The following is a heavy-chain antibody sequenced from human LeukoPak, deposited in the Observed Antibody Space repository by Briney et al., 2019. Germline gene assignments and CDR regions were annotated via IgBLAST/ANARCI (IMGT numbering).Heavy chain of an antibody. CDR2: INPSGGST. CDR3: ASSHSDYDSSVY. CDR1: GYTFTGYY. V-gene: IGHV1-46*01. Sequence: ASVKVSCKASGYTFTGYYMHWVRQAPGQGLEWMGIINPSGGSTSYAQKFQGRVTMTRDTSTSTVYMELSSLRSEDTAVYYCASSHSDYDSSVYWGQGTLVTVSS. J-gene: IGHJ4*02. D-gene: IGHD3-22*01.